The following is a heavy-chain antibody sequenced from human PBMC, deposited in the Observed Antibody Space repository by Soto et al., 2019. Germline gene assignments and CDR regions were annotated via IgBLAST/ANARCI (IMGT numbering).Heavy chain of an antibody. J-gene: IGHJ5*02. CDR2: IYYSGST. Sequence: QVQLQESGPGLVKPSQTLSLTCTVSGGSISSGDYYWSWIRQPPGKGLEWIGYIYYSGSTYYNPSLKVRVTISVDTAKNQFSLKLSSVTAADTAVYYCARECRFGVNWFDPWGQGTLVTVSS. CDR1: GGSISSGDYY. CDR3: ARECRFGVNWFDP. D-gene: IGHD3-10*01. V-gene: IGHV4-30-4*01.